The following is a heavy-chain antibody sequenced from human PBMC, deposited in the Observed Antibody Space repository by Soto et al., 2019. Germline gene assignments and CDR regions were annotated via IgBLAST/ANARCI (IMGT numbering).Heavy chain of an antibody. V-gene: IGHV1-69*13. D-gene: IGHD2-21*01. Sequence: SVKVSCKASGGTFCSYAISWVRQAPGQGLEWMGGIIPTFGTANYAQKFQGRVTITADESTSTAYMEVSSLRSEDPAVYYCERVGDWQPDYYYYYGMDVWGQGTTVTVSS. CDR1: GGTFCSYA. CDR2: IIPTFGTA. J-gene: IGHJ6*02. CDR3: ERVGDWQPDYYYYYGMDV.